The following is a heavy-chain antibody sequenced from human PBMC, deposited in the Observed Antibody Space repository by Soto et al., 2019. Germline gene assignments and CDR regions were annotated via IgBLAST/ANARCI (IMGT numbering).Heavy chain of an antibody. V-gene: IGHV3-53*01. Sequence: EVQLVESGGGLIQPGGSLRLSCAVSGFTVSNNYMSWVRQAPGKGLEGVSVIYSGGYTAYGDSVKGRFTISRDNSKNTIFLKMNGRRAAHTPVYCCGPRPGGGGYWGQGTLVTVSS. CDR2: IYSGGYT. CDR3: GPRPGGGGY. J-gene: IGHJ4*02. D-gene: IGHD3-10*01. CDR1: GFTVSNNY.